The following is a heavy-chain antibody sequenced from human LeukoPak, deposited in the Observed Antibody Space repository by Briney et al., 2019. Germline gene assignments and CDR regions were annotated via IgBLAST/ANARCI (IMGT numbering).Heavy chain of an antibody. Sequence: ASVKVSCTASGYTFTGYYMHWVRQAPGPGLEWMGWINPNSGGTNYEQKFQGRVTMTSDTSISTAYMELSRLRSDDTAVYYCARGEQLWLTPHAFDIWGQGTMVTVSS. CDR2: INPNSGGT. J-gene: IGHJ3*02. V-gene: IGHV1-2*02. CDR1: GYTFTGYY. D-gene: IGHD5-18*01. CDR3: ARGEQLWLTPHAFDI.